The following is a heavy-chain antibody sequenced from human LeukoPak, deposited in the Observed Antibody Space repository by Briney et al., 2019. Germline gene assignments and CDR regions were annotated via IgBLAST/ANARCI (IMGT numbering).Heavy chain of an antibody. Sequence: GGSLRLSCAASGFTFDDYGLSWVRQAPGKGLEWVSSISSSSSYIYYADSVKGRFTISRDNAKNSLYLQMNSLRAEDTAVYYCARDRGGYAFDYWGQGTLVTVSS. J-gene: IGHJ4*02. CDR3: ARDRGGYAFDY. CDR1: GFTFDDYG. V-gene: IGHV3-21*01. CDR2: ISSSSSYI. D-gene: IGHD5-12*01.